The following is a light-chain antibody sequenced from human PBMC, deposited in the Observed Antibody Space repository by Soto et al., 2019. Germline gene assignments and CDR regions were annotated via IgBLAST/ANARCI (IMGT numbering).Light chain of an antibody. CDR1: SSDVGGYNY. CDR2: DVA. CDR3: CAYGGSYTVV. V-gene: IGLV2-11*01. J-gene: IGLJ2*01. Sequence: QSALTQPRSVSGSPGQSVTISCTGTSSDVGGYNYVSWYQQHPGKAPKLMIYDVARRPSGVPDRFSGSKSGNTASLTISGLQAEYEADYYCCAYGGSYTVVFGGGTKLTVL.